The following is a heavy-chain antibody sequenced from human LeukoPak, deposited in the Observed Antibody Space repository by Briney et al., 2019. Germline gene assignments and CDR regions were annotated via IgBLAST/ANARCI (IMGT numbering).Heavy chain of an antibody. Sequence: ASVKVSCKASGYTFTSYDINWVRQATGQGLEWMGWMNPNSGNTGYAQKFQGRVTMTRNTFISTAYMELSSLRSEDTAVYYCARGYGSSWNNWFDPWGQGTLVTVSS. CDR1: GYTFTSYD. CDR2: MNPNSGNT. CDR3: ARGYGSSWNNWFDP. J-gene: IGHJ5*02. V-gene: IGHV1-8*01. D-gene: IGHD6-13*01.